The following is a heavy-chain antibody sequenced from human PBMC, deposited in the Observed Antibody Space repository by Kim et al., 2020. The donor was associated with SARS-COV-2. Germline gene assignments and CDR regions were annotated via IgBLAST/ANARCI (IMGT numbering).Heavy chain of an antibody. V-gene: IGHV1-2*02. J-gene: IGHJ3*01. CDR3: ARAGSRSFDL. CDR1: GYTFTGSY. D-gene: IGHD3-10*01. CDR2: VMPNSGAT. Sequence: ASVKVSCKASGYTFTGSYIHWVRQAPGQGLAWMGWVMPNSGATRYAQKFHGRVTMTRDTAIATVYMEVYNLRSDDTALYYCARAGSRSFDLWGQGTRVTVSS.